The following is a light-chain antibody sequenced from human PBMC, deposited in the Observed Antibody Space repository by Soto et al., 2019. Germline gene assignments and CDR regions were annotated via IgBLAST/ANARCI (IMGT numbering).Light chain of an antibody. CDR2: KAS. Sequence: DIQMTQSPSTLSASVGDRVTITCRASQSISSWLAWYQQKPGKAPNLLIYKASSLESGVPSRFSGSGSGTEFTLTINSLQPDDFAIYYCQQYDSYSWTFGQGTKVEIK. CDR3: QQYDSYSWT. V-gene: IGKV1-5*03. J-gene: IGKJ1*01. CDR1: QSISSW.